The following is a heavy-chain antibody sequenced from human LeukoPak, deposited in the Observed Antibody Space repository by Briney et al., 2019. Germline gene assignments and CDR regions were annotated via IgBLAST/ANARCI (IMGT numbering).Heavy chain of an antibody. Sequence: XNSXSXVRQAPGXGLXWGSFIYSDNTHYSDSVKGRFTISRDNSKNTLYLQMNSLRAEDTAVYYCARXXXAXXXXYDYWGXGXLVTVSS. CDR3: ARXXXAXXXXYDY. J-gene: IGHJ4*02. CDR2: IYSDNT. V-gene: IGHV3-53*01. CDR1: XNS.